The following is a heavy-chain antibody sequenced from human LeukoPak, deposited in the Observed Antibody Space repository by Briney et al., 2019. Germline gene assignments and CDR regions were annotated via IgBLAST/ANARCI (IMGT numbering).Heavy chain of an antibody. CDR2: IGPSGDKT. CDR1: EFSVGSNY. CDR3: AKDIDWLAFED. Sequence: GGSLRLSCAASEFSVGSNYMTWVRQAPGKGLEWVSGIGPSGDKTYYADSVKGRFTISRDNSENTVYLQMNSLRVEDTALYYCAKDIDWLAFEDWGQGTLVTVSS. D-gene: IGHD6-19*01. V-gene: IGHV3-23*01. J-gene: IGHJ4*02.